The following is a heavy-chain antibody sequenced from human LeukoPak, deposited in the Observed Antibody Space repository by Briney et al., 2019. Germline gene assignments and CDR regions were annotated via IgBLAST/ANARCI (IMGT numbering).Heavy chain of an antibody. CDR1: GFTFSSYA. Sequence: LAGGSLSFSCSAAGFTFSSYAIHWLRQAPGKGLEFVSAISSDGGSTYYAASVKGRFTISRDNSKNTLCLQMSSLRAEDTAVYYCVKDRGVAAAGFDYWGQGALVSVSS. J-gene: IGHJ4*02. CDR3: VKDRGVAAAGFDY. V-gene: IGHV3-64D*06. CDR2: ISSDGGST. D-gene: IGHD6-25*01.